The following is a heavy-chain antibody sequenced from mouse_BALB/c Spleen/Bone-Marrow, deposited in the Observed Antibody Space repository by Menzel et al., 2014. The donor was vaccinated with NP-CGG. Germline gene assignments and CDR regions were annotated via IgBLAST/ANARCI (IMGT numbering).Heavy chain of an antibody. Sequence: QVQLKHSGAELVKPGAPVKLSCKASGYTFTSYWMNWVKQRPGRGLEWIGRIDPSDSETHYNQKFKDKATLTVDKSSSTAYIQLSSLTSEDSAVYYCARFHGYYPYWYFDVWGAGTTVTVSS. V-gene: IGHV1-69*02. CDR3: ARFHGYYPYWYFDV. CDR2: IDPSDSET. J-gene: IGHJ1*01. CDR1: GYTFTSYW. D-gene: IGHD2-3*01.